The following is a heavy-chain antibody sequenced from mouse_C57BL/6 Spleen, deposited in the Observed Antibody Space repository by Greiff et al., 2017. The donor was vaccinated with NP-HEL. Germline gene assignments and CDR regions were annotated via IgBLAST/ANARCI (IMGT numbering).Heavy chain of an antibody. D-gene: IGHD4-1*01. J-gene: IGHJ1*03. Sequence: EVQRVESGGGLVQPGGSMKLSCAASGFTFSDAWMDWVRQSPEKGLEWVAEIRNKANNHATYYAESVKGRFTISRDDSKSSVYLQMNSLRAEDTGIYYCTRPGNWDGYFDVWGTGTTVTVSS. V-gene: IGHV6-6*01. CDR2: IRNKANNHAT. CDR1: GFTFSDAW. CDR3: TRPGNWDGYFDV.